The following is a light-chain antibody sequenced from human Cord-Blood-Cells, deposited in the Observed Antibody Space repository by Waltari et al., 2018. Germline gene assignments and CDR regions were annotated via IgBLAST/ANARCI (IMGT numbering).Light chain of an antibody. V-gene: IGLV2-8*01. CDR3: SSYAGSNNLV. Sequence: QSALTQPPSASGSPGQSVNIPCTGTSSDVGGYNLVSWYQQHPGQAPKLMIYEVSKRPSGVPDRFSGSKSGNTASLTVSGLQAEDEADYYCSSYAGSNNLVFGGGTKLTVL. CDR1: SSDVGGYNL. CDR2: EVS. J-gene: IGLJ2*01.